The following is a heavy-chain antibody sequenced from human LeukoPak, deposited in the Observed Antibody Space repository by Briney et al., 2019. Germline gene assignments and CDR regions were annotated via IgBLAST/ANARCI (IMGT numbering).Heavy chain of an antibody. CDR1: GGTFSSYG. CDR3: ARGVLGCTSCHGY. J-gene: IGHJ4*02. D-gene: IGHD2-2*01. Sequence: GASVKVSCKSSGGTFSSYGINWVRQATGQGPEWMGWMNPNSGNTGYAQKFQGRVTMTRNTSISTAYMELSSLRSEDTAVYYCARGVLGCTSCHGYWGQGTLVTVSS. V-gene: IGHV1-8*01. CDR2: MNPNSGNT.